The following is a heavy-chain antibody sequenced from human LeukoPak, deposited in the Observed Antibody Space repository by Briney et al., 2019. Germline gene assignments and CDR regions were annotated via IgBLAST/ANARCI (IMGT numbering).Heavy chain of an antibody. CDR2: ISYDGSNK. V-gene: IGHV3-30*18. CDR3: AKSELHSSGWYGPDY. CDR1: GFTFSRYG. D-gene: IGHD6-19*01. J-gene: IGHJ4*02. Sequence: GGSLRLSCAASGFTFSRYGMHWVRQAPGKGLEWVAVISYDGSNKYYAYSVEGRFTISRDNSKNTLYLQMNSLRAEDTAVYYCAKSELHSSGWYGPDYWGQGTLVTVSS.